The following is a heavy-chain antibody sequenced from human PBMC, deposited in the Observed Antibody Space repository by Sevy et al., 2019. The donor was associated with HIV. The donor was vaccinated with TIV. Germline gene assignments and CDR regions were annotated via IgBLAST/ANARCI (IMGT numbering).Heavy chain of an antibody. J-gene: IGHJ4*02. V-gene: IGHV3-21*01. CDR2: ISSSSSYI. D-gene: IGHD6-13*01. CDR3: ARDPHSSSWPYYFDY. Sequence: GGSLRLSCAASGFTFSSYSMNWVRQAPGKGLEWVSSISSSSSYIYYADSVKGRFTISRDNTKKSLYLQMNSLRAEDTAVYYCARDPHSSSWPYYFDYWGQGTLVTVSS. CDR1: GFTFSSYS.